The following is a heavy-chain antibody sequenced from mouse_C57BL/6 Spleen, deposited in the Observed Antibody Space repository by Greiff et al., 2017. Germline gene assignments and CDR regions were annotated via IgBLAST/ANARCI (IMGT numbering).Heavy chain of an antibody. D-gene: IGHD2-5*01. V-gene: IGHV5-17*01. CDR2: ISSGSSTI. CDR1: GFTFSDYG. Sequence: VQLKQSGGGLVKPGGSLKLSCAASGFTFSDYGMHWVRQAPEKGLEWVAYISSGSSTIYYADTVKGRFTISRDNAKNTLFLQMTSLRSEDTAMYYCARPAYYSNYYAMDYWGQGTSVTVSS. J-gene: IGHJ4*01. CDR3: ARPAYYSNYYAMDY.